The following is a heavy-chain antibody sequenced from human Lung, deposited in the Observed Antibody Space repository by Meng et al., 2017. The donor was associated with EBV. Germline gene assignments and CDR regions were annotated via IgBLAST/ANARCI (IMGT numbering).Heavy chain of an antibody. CDR3: AASSSSWYQNWFDP. CDR2: ISAYNGNT. D-gene: IGHD6-13*01. J-gene: IGHJ5*02. Sequence: QAQFVQSGGEVKKPGASVKVSCKASGYTFTNYGITWVRQAPGQGLEWMGWISAYNGNTNYAQTLQGRLTMTTDTSTSTAYMELRSLRSDDTAVYYCAASSSSWYQNWFDPWGQGTLVTVSS. CDR1: GYTFTNYG. V-gene: IGHV1-18*01.